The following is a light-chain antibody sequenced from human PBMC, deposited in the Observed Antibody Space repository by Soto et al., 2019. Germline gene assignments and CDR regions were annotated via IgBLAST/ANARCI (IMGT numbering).Light chain of an antibody. CDR2: AAS. J-gene: IGKJ1*01. V-gene: IGKV1-39*01. CDR1: RSIGSY. CDR3: QQSYSTPWT. Sequence: DLQMTQSPSSLSASVGDRVTITCRASRSIGSYLNWYQHKPGKAPKVLIYAASSLQSGVPSRFSGSGSGTDFTLTISSLQPEDFATYSCQQSYSTPWTFGQGTKVQIK.